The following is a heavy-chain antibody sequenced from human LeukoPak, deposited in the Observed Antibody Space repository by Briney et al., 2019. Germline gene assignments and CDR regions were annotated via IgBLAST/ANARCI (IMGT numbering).Heavy chain of an antibody. CDR3: ARRKTGTTIPFDY. CDR2: IYYSGST. D-gene: IGHD1-1*01. CDR1: GGPITTSSYY. J-gene: IGHJ4*02. Sequence: PSETLSLTCAVSGGPITTSSYYWGWIRQSPEKGLEWIGSIYYSGSTYYNPSLKSRVTISVDTSKNQFSLKLSSVTAADTAVYYCARRKTGTTIPFDYWGRGTLVTVSS. V-gene: IGHV4-39*01.